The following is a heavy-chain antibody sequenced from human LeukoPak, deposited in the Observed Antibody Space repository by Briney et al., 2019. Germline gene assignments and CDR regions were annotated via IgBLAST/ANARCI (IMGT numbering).Heavy chain of an antibody. V-gene: IGHV4-31*03. D-gene: IGHD2-2*01. Sequence: IPSETLSLTCTVSGGSISSCGYSWSWIRQHPGKGLEWVGYIYYSGSTYYNPSLKSRFTISVYTSKNQFSLKLSSVTAADTAVYYCARDPGYCRSTTCYGGAFDIWGQGTMVTVSS. CDR2: IYYSGST. CDR3: ARDPGYCRSTTCYGGAFDI. J-gene: IGHJ3*02. CDR1: GGSISSCGYS.